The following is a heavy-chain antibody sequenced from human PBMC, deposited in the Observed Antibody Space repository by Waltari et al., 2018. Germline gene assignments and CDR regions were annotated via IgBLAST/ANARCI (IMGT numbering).Heavy chain of an antibody. CDR1: GGSFSGYY. Sequence: QVQLQQWGAGLLKPSETLSLTCAVYGGSFSGYYWSWIRQPPGKGLEVIGEINHSGSTNYNPSRKSRVTISVDTSKNQFSLKLSSVTAADTAVYYCARGGVLMVYARLNWFDPWGQGTLVTVSS. CDR3: ARGGVLMVYARLNWFDP. D-gene: IGHD2-8*01. V-gene: IGHV4-34*01. J-gene: IGHJ5*02. CDR2: INHSGST.